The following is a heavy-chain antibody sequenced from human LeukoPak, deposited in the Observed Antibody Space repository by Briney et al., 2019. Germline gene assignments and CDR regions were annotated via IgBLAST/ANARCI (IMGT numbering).Heavy chain of an antibody. D-gene: IGHD1-26*01. CDR2: IYHSGST. Sequence: PSETLSLTCAVSGGSISNSNWWNWVRQPPGKGLEWIGEIYHSGSTNYNPSLKSRATISVDKSKNQFSPKLSSVTAADTAVYYCARVCRFRSGSYYFDYWGQGTLVTVSS. CDR3: ARVCRFRSGSYYFDY. CDR1: GGSISNSNW. V-gene: IGHV4-4*02. J-gene: IGHJ4*02.